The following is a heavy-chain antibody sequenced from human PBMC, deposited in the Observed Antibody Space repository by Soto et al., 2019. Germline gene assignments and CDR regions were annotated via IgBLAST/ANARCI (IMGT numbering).Heavy chain of an antibody. CDR2: IIPIFGTA. V-gene: IGHV1-69*13. J-gene: IGHJ3*02. D-gene: IGHD3-22*01. CDR3: ARSITMIVIQAFDI. Sequence: SVKVSCQASGGTFSSYAISWVRQAPGQGLEWMGGIIPIFGTANYAQKFQGRVTITADESTSTAYMELSSLRSEDTAVYYCARSITMIVIQAFDIWGQGTMVTVS. CDR1: GGTFSSYA.